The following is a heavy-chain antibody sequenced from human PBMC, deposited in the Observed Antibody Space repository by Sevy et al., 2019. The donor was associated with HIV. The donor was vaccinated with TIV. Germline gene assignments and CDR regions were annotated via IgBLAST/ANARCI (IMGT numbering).Heavy chain of an antibody. V-gene: IGHV3-23*01. Sequence: GGSLRLSCAASGFTFSTYAMTWVRQAPGKGLEWVSVISFSGGSTYYADSVKGRFTISRDNSKNTLYLQMISLRAEDTAVYYCARDQPLITMIVVVITPSDYGMDVWGQGTTVTVSS. CDR2: ISFSGGST. CDR3: ARDQPLITMIVVVITPSDYGMDV. J-gene: IGHJ6*02. D-gene: IGHD3-22*01. CDR1: GFTFSTYA.